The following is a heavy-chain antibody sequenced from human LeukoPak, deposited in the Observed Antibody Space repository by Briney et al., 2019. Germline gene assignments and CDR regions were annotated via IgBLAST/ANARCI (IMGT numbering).Heavy chain of an antibody. Sequence: PGGSLTLSCAASGFTFSSYSMNGARQAPGKGLEWVSYISSSSSTIYYADSVKGRFTISRDNAKNSLYLQMNSLRAEDTAVYYCARAQSGYNTMDVWGKGATVTVSS. CDR3: ARAQSGYNTMDV. D-gene: IGHD5-24*01. J-gene: IGHJ6*04. CDR2: ISSSSSTI. V-gene: IGHV3-48*01. CDR1: GFTFSSYS.